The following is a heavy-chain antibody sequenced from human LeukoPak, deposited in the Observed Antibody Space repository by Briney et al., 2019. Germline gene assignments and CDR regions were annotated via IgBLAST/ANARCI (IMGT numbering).Heavy chain of an antibody. Sequence: GGSLRLSCAASGFSISTYAISWVRQAPGKGLEWVSGIVGSGDTDYADAVQGRFTISKDNSKKIVYLQMNSLRAEDTAVYYCAKDAVYGDGYWEFDYWGQGNLVTVSS. D-gene: IGHD5-24*01. J-gene: IGHJ4*02. CDR2: IVGSGDT. V-gene: IGHV3-23*01. CDR3: AKDAVYGDGYWEFDY. CDR1: GFSISTYA.